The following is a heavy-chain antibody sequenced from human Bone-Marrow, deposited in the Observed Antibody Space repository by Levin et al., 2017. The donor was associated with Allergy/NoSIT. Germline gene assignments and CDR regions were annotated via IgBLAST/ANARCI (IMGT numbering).Heavy chain of an antibody. J-gene: IGHJ4*02. D-gene: IGHD1-26*01. V-gene: IGHV3-23*01. Sequence: GESLKISCAASGFTFSSYAMSWVRQAPGKGLEWVSAISGSGGSTYYADSVKGRFTISRDNSKNTLYLQMNSLRAEDTAVYYCALNSYGVGATKWWVGGYDYWGQGTLVTVSS. CDR1: GFTFSSYA. CDR2: ISGSGGST. CDR3: ALNSYGVGATKWWVGGYDY.